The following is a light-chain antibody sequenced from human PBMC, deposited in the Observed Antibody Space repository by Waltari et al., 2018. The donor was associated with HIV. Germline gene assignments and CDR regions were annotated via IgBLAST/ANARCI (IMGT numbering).Light chain of an antibody. Sequence: EIVLTQSPGTLSLSPGERATLSCRASQSVSNSYLAWYQQKPGQAPRLLIYGASSRATGIPDRFSGSCSGTDFTLTISRLEPEDFAVYYCQQYSNSPTFGQGTKVEIK. V-gene: IGKV3-20*01. CDR1: QSVSNSY. J-gene: IGKJ1*01. CDR3: QQYSNSPT. CDR2: GAS.